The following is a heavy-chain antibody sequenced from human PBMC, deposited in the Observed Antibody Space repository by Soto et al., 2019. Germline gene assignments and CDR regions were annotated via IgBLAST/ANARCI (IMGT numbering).Heavy chain of an antibody. J-gene: IGHJ4*02. CDR3: ARDDSGFSGSHYIDYFNY. CDR2: IYYSGST. D-gene: IGHD1-26*01. V-gene: IGHV4-59*01. Sequence: PSETLSLTCTVAGGSISSYYWSWIRQPPGKGLEWIGYIYYSGSTNYNPSLKSRVTISVDTSKNQFSLQLSSLTSEDTAVYYCARDDSGFSGSHYIDYFNYWGQGALVTVSS. CDR1: GGSISSYY.